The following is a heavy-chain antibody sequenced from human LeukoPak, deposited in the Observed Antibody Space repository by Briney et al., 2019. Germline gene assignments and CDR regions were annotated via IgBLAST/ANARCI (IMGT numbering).Heavy chain of an antibody. CDR3: ARVVVGSAAGTYYYYGMDV. CDR1: Y. V-gene: IGHV4-59*01. Sequence: YWXXIRQPPGKGXEWIGYIYYSGSTNYNPSLKSRVTISVDTSKNQFSLKLSSVTAADTAVYYCARVVVGSAAGTYYYYGMDVWGQGTTVTVSS. CDR2: IYYSGST. J-gene: IGHJ6*02. D-gene: IGHD6-13*01.